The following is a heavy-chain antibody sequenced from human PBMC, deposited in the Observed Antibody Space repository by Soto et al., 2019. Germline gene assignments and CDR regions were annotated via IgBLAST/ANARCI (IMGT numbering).Heavy chain of an antibody. D-gene: IGHD3-3*01. CDR1: GGTFSSYA. CDR2: IIPIFGTA. Sequence: SVKVSCKASGGTFSSYAISWVRRAPGQGLEWMGGIIPIFGTANYAQKFQGRVTITADESTSTAYMELSSLRSEDTAVYYCASLDSGGYYGNALDIWGQGTMVTVSS. CDR3: ASLDSGGYYGNALDI. J-gene: IGHJ3*02. V-gene: IGHV1-69*13.